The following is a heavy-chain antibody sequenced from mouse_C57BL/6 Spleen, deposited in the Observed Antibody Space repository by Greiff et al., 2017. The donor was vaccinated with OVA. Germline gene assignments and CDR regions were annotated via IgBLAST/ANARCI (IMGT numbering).Heavy chain of an antibody. CDR1: GYTFTSYW. V-gene: IGHV1-53*01. CDR2: INPSNGGT. Sequence: QVQLQQPGTDLVKPGASVTLSCKASGYTFTSYWMHWVKQRPGQGLEWIGNINPSNGGTNYNEKFKSKATLTVDKSSSTAYMQLSSLTSEDSAVYDGARGGNYYFDYWGQGTTLTVSA. CDR3: ARGGNYYFDY. J-gene: IGHJ2*01. D-gene: IGHD2-1*01.